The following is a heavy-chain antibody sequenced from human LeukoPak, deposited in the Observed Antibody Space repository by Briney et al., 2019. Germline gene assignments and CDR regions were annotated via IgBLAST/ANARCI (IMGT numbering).Heavy chain of an antibody. V-gene: IGHV3-23*01. D-gene: IGHD6-19*01. CDR2: ISGSGGST. CDR3: AKGYSSGWYAGY. J-gene: IGHJ4*02. CDR1: GFTFSSYA. Sequence: GGSLRLSCAASGFTFSSYAMSSVRQAPGKGLEWVSAISGSGGSTYYADSVKGRFTISRDNSKNTLYLQMNSLRAEDTAVYYCAKGYSSGWYAGYWGQGTLVTVSS.